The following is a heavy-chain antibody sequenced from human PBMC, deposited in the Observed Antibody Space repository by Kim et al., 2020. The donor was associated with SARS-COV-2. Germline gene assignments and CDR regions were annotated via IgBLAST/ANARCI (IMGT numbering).Heavy chain of an antibody. Sequence: ASVKVSCKASGYTFTSYAMNWVRQAPGQGLEWMGWINTNTGNPTYAQGFTGRFVFSLDTYVSTAYLQISSLKAEDTAVYYCARTPRSPVTFDYWGQGTLVTVSS. CDR2: INTNTGNP. V-gene: IGHV7-4-1*02. CDR1: GYTFTSYA. J-gene: IGHJ4*02. CDR3: ARTPRSPVTFDY. D-gene: IGHD4-4*01.